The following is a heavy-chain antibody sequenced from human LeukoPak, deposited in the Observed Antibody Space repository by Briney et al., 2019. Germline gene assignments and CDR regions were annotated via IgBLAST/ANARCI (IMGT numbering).Heavy chain of an antibody. CDR2: IYYSGST. Sequence: SETLSLTCTVSGGSTSSYYWSWIRQPPGKGLEWIGYIYYSGSTNYNPSLKSRVTISVDTSKNQFSLKLSSVTAADTAVYYCARGGGRWLPENDYWGQGTLVTVSS. J-gene: IGHJ4*02. CDR3: ARGGGRWLPENDY. D-gene: IGHD5-24*01. CDR1: GGSTSSYY. V-gene: IGHV4-59*01.